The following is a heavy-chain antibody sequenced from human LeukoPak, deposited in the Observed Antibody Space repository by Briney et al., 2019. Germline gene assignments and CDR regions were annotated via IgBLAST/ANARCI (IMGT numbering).Heavy chain of an antibody. D-gene: IGHD5-12*01. J-gene: IGHJ4*02. CDR3: ARGTEKTRISGYYSFDH. CDR2: VYTSGTT. Sequence: SETLSLTCTVSGGSISGYFWAWIRQPAGKELEWIGRVYTSGTTYYNPSLESRVTISLDTFNNQFSLKVTSVTAADTASYYCARGTEKTRISGYYSFDHWGRGLLVTVSS. CDR1: GGSISGYF. V-gene: IGHV4-4*07.